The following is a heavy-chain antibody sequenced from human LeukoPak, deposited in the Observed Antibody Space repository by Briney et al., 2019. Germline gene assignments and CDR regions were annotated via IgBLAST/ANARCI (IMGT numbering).Heavy chain of an antibody. J-gene: IGHJ5*02. D-gene: IGHD2-21*02. CDR3: AKDRVGCGGDRYPDINWFDP. V-gene: IGHV3-23*01. Sequence: PGGSLRLSCAASGFTFSSYAMSWVRQAPGKGLEWVSAISGSGGSTYYADSVKGRFTISRDNSKNTLYLQMNSLRAEDTAVYYCAKDRVGCGGDRYPDINWFDPWGQGTLVTVSS. CDR2: ISGSGGST. CDR1: GFTFSSYA.